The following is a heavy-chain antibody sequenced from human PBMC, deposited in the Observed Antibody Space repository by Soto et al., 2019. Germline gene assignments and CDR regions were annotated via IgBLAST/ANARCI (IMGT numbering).Heavy chain of an antibody. CDR1: GGSISSSNW. CDR3: ARLAAAGMYGMDV. D-gene: IGHD6-13*01. V-gene: IGHV4-4*02. J-gene: IGHJ6*02. Sequence: SETLSLTCAVSGGSISSSNWWSWVRQPPGKGLEWIGEIYHSGSTNYNPSLKGRVTISVDKSKNQFSLKLSSVTAADTAVYYCARLAAAGMYGMDVWGQGTTVTVSS. CDR2: IYHSGST.